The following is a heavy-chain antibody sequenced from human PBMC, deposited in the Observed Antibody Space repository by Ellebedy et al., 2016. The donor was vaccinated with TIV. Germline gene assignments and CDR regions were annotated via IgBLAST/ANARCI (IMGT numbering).Heavy chain of an antibody. CDR2: INHGGST. CDR1: GESLTNDY. Sequence: MPGGSLRLSCDVHGESLTNDYWSWIRQSPGKGLEWIGEINHGGSTNYNPSLKSRLTLSIDTFKNQFSLKLSSVTAAETGTYYCARDQHNTGYSSSWYWFDPWGQGALVTVSS. D-gene: IGHD6-13*01. V-gene: IGHV4-34*01. J-gene: IGHJ5*02. CDR3: ARDQHNTGYSSSWYWFDP.